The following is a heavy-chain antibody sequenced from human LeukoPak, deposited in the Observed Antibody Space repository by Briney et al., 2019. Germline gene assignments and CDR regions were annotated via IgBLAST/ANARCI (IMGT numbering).Heavy chain of an antibody. V-gene: IGHV1-2*02. CDR1: GYTFTGYY. D-gene: IGHD1-26*01. Sequence: ASVKVSCKASGYTFTGYYMHWVRQAPGQALEWMGWINPNSGGTNYAQKFQGRVTMTRDTSISTAYMELSRLRSDDTAVYYCARAGQWELRWFDPWGQGTLVTVSS. CDR2: INPNSGGT. CDR3: ARAGQWELRWFDP. J-gene: IGHJ5*02.